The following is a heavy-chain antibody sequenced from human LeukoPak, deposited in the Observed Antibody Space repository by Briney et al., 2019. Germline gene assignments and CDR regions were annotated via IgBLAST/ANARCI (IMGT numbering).Heavy chain of an antibody. J-gene: IGHJ5*02. CDR3: ARLGDYYGSGSRLAGFDP. CDR2: ISAYNGNT. D-gene: IGHD3-10*01. Sequence: ASVKVSCKASGYPFTSYGISWVRQAPGQGLEGMGWISAYNGNTNYAQKLQSRVTMTTDSSTSTAYMELRSLRSADTAVYYCARLGDYYGSGSRLAGFDPWGQGTLVTVSS. CDR1: GYPFTSYG. V-gene: IGHV1-18*01.